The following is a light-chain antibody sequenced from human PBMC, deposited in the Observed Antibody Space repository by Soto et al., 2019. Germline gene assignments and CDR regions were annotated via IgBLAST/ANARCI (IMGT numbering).Light chain of an antibody. CDR1: SSDVGGYNY. V-gene: IGLV2-11*01. CDR2: DVS. CDR3: SPYGSGNARL. J-gene: IGLJ1*01. Sequence: QSALTQPRSVSGSPGQSVTISCTGTSSDVGGYNYVSWYQQHPGKAPKLMIYDVSKRPSGVPDRFSGSKSGNTTSLTISGLQAEDEADYYCSPYGSGNARLFGTGTKVTVL.